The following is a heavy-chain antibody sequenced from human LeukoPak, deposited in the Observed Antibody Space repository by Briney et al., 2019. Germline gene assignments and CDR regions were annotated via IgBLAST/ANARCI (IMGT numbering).Heavy chain of an antibody. CDR1: GFTFISYE. CDR3: VRCEPYSSSSSSDY. J-gene: IGHJ4*02. CDR2: ISSSGSTI. V-gene: IGHV3-48*03. D-gene: IGHD6-6*01. Sequence: TGGSLRLSCAASGFTFISYEMNWVRQAPGKGVEWVSYISSSGSTIYYADSVKGRFTISRDNAKNSLYLQMNSLRAEDTAVYYCVRCEPYSSSSSSDYWGQGTLVTVSS.